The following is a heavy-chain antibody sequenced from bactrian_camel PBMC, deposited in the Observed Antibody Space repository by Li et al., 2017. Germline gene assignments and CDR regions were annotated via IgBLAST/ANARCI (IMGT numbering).Heavy chain of an antibody. J-gene: IGHJ6*01. CDR3: ATEDKGTWGEYFA. Sequence: DVQLVESGGGLVQPGGSLRLSCATSGFIFENYDLAWVRQTPGKGLEWVSEIGKTTYYADSVKGRFTIPRDNAQNTLYLQMNGLKTEDTAVYYCATEDKGTWGEYFAWGQGTQVTVS. V-gene: IGHV3S40*01. D-gene: IGHD5*01. CDR1: GFIFENYD. CDR2: IGKTT.